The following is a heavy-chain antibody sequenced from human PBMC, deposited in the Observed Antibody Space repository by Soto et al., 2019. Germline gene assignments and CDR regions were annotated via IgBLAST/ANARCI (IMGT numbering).Heavy chain of an antibody. J-gene: IGHJ4*01. Sequence: SVKVSCKASGGTFSSYAISWVRQAPGQGLEWMGGIIPIFGTANYAQKFQGRVTITADESTSTAYMELSSLRSEDTAVYYCARVEGRTYYYDSSSERLSSFDYWG. CDR3: ARVEGRTYYYDSSSERLSSFDY. V-gene: IGHV1-69*13. CDR1: GGTFSSYA. CDR2: IIPIFGTA. D-gene: IGHD3-22*01.